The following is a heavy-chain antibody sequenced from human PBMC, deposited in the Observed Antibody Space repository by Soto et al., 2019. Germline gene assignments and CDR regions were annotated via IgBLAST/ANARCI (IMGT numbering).Heavy chain of an antibody. CDR1: GFIFKMYW. V-gene: IGHV3-74*01. J-gene: IGHJ4*02. Sequence: EVQRVESGGGLVPPGGSVRLSCAASGFIFKMYWMHWVRQSPGKGLVWISRIYNDGTYSDYADSVRGRFTISRDNVNDTLYLQMNNLRAEDAGLYYCTRGPRPISPGTGAYWGQGTQVTVSS. CDR2: IYNDGTYS. D-gene: IGHD3-10*01. CDR3: TRGPRPISPGTGAY.